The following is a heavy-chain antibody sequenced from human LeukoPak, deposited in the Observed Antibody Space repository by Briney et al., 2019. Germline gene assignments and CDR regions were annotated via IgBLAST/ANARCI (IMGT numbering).Heavy chain of an antibody. J-gene: IGHJ4*02. CDR1: GFTLSSYG. Sequence: GGSLRLSCAAFGFTLSSYGMSWVRQAPGKGLEWVSGINWNGGSTGYADSVKGRFTISRDNAKNSLYLQMNSLRAEDTALYYCARDEPRGDCTNGVCYQDYWGQGTLVTVSS. V-gene: IGHV3-20*04. CDR2: INWNGGST. CDR3: ARDEPRGDCTNGVCYQDY. D-gene: IGHD2-8*01.